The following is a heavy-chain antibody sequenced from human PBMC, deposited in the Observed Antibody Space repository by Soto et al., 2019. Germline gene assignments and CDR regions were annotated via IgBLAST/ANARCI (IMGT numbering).Heavy chain of an antibody. CDR2: GYTSGST. J-gene: IGHJ5*02. CDR3: ASGPPFDP. V-gene: IGHV4-4*07. Sequence: QVQLQESGPGLVRPSETLSLTCTVSGGSINNYYWSWIRQPAGKGLEWIGRGYTSGSTNYNPSLTSRVTMSVDTSNNPFARRVSSVTAADTAIYYCASGPPFDPWGQGTLVTVSS. CDR1: GGSINNYY.